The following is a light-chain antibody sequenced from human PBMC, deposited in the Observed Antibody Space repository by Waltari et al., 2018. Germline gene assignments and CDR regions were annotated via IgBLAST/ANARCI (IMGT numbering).Light chain of an antibody. CDR3: ASYTSSKTWV. CDR1: SSAVGGCDY. J-gene: IGLJ3*02. V-gene: IGLV2-14*01. Sequence: QSALTQPASVSGSPGQSITISCSGTSSAVGGCDYVSWYQQHPGKAPKLMIFDVTKRPSGVSDRFSGSKSGNTASLTMSGLHTEDEADYYCASYTSSKTWVFGGGTKLTVL. CDR2: DVT.